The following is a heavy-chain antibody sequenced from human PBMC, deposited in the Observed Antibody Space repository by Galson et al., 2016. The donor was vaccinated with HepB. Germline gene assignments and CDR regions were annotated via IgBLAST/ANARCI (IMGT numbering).Heavy chain of an antibody. CDR3: AREPGYSSGWDHYFPSSYGMDG. CDR1: GYTFTSYA. J-gene: IGHJ6*02. Sequence: SVKVSCKASGYTFTSYAISWVRQAPGQGLEWMGWISTKNGNTKYVQKLQDRVTMTTDTSSSTAYLELRSLTTDDTAVYYCAREPGYSSGWDHYFPSSYGMDGWGQGTTVPVSS. CDR2: ISTKNGNT. D-gene: IGHD6-19*01. V-gene: IGHV1-18*01.